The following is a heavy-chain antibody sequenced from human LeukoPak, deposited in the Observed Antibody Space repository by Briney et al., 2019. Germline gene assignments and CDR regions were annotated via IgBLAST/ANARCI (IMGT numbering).Heavy chain of an antibody. J-gene: IGHJ4*02. V-gene: IGHV3-21*01. CDR3: ARGGSGWYEGDY. CDR1: GFTFSSYA. CDR2: ISTSSSYI. D-gene: IGHD6-19*01. Sequence: GGSLRLSCAASGFTFSSYAMHWVRQAPGKGLEWVAFISTSSSYIYYADSVKGRFTISRDNAKKSLYLQMNSLRAEDTAVYYCARGGSGWYEGDYWGQGTLVTVSS.